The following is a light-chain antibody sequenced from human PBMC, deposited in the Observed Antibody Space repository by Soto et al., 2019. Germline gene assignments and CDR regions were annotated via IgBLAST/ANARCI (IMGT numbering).Light chain of an antibody. V-gene: IGLV2-14*01. CDR3: LSYTSANTRV. Sequence: QSVLTQPASVSASPGQSITISCTGTSSDVGGYKFVSWYQHYPGKAPKLMIYEVNNRPSGVSNRFSGSKSGNTASLTISGLQPEDEADYYCLSYTSANTRVFGGGTKVTVL. CDR1: SSDVGGYKF. CDR2: EVN. J-gene: IGLJ3*02.